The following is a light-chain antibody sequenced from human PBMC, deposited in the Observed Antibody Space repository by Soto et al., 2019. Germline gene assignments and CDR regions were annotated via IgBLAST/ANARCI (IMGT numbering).Light chain of an antibody. CDR2: GAS. V-gene: IGKV3-15*01. CDR3: QQYSTWPRT. Sequence: IVMPQSPATLSVSPGERSTLSCRASQSVSNNLAWYQQKLGQAPRLLIYGASTRATGIPARFSGSGSRTEFTLTISSLQSEDFAVYYCQQYSTWPRTFGQGTKVDIK. CDR1: QSVSNN. J-gene: IGKJ1*01.